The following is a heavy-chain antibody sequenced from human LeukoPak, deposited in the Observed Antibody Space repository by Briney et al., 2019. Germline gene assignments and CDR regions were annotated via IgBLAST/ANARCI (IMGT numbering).Heavy chain of an antibody. CDR2: ISAYNGNT. Sequence: ASVKVSCKASGYTFTSYGISWVRQAPGQGLEWMGWISAYNGNTNYAQKLQGRVTMTTDTSTSTAYMELRSLRSDDTAVYYCERDDFWSGYYTGGYWGQGTLVTVSS. CDR3: ERDDFWSGYYTGGY. D-gene: IGHD3-3*01. J-gene: IGHJ4*02. CDR1: GYTFTSYG. V-gene: IGHV1-18*01.